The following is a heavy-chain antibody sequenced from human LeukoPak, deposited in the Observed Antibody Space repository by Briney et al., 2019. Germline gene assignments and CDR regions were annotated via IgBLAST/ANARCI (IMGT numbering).Heavy chain of an antibody. CDR3: AKDRLLNCRGDCYIFDY. V-gene: IGHV3-23*01. J-gene: IGHJ4*02. CDR1: GFTFRSYA. Sequence: PGGSLRLSCAASGFTFRSYAMSWVRQAAGKGREWVSAISGSGGSTYYADSVKGRFTISRDNSKNTLYLQMNSLRAEDTAVYYCAKDRLLNCRGDCYIFDYWGQGTVVTVSS. CDR2: ISGSGGST. D-gene: IGHD2-21*02.